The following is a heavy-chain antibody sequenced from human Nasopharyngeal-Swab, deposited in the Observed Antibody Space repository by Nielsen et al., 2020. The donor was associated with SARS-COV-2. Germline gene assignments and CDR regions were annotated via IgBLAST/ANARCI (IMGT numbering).Heavy chain of an antibody. D-gene: IGHD3-3*01. J-gene: IGHJ4*02. CDR1: GGSFSSSSYY. Sequence: SETLSLTCTVSGGSFSSSSYYWGWIRQPPGKGLEWIGSIYYSGSTYYNPSLKSRVTISVDTSKNQFSLKLSSVTAADTAVYYCARDSPYYDFWSGLGPFDYWGQGTLVTVSS. CDR3: ARDSPYYDFWSGLGPFDY. V-gene: IGHV4-39*07. CDR2: IYYSGST.